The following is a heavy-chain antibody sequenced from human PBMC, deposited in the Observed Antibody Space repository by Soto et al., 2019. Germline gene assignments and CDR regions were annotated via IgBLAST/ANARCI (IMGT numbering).Heavy chain of an antibody. CDR1: GYSFTSYW. CDR2: IDPSDSYT. J-gene: IGHJ6*02. V-gene: IGHV5-10-1*03. D-gene: IGHD6-13*01. CDR3: ARLSSSWPTDFRYYYGMDV. Sequence: EVQLVQSGAEVKKPGESLRISCKGSGYSFTSYWISWVRQMPGKGLEWMGRIDPSDSYTNYSPSFQGHVSISADKSISTAYLQWSSLKASDTAMYYCARLSSSWPTDFRYYYGMDVWGQGTTVTVSS.